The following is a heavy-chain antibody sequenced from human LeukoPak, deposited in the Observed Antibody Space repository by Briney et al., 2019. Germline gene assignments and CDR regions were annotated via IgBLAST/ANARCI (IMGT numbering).Heavy chain of an antibody. D-gene: IGHD6-19*01. J-gene: IGHJ3*02. CDR1: GYTLTRYG. Sequence: GASVKVSCKASGYTLTRYGITWVRQAPGQGLEGMGWISAYNGDTNYAQKLQGRVTMTTDRSTSTVYMELGSLRSDDTAVYYCARDRRYSSGWYYDSFDIWGQGTMVTVSS. CDR2: ISAYNGDT. CDR3: ARDRRYSSGWYYDSFDI. V-gene: IGHV1-18*01.